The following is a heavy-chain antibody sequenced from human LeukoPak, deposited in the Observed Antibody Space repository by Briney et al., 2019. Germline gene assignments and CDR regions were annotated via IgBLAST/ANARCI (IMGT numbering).Heavy chain of an antibody. CDR3: ARDPRIGWFDP. D-gene: IGHD2-15*01. V-gene: IGHV4-39*07. CDR2: IYYSGST. CDR1: GDSISSSSYY. Sequence: SETLSLTCTVSGDSISSSSYYWGWIRQPPGKGLEWIGSIYYSGSTYYNPSLKSRVTISVDTSKNQFSLKLSSVTAADTAVYYCARDPRIGWFDPWGQGTLVTVSS. J-gene: IGHJ5*02.